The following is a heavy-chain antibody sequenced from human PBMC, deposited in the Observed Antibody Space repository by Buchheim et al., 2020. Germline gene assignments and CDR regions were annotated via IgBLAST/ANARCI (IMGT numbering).Heavy chain of an antibody. D-gene: IGHD2-2*02. J-gene: IGHJ6*02. CDR1: GGPISSSNC. Sequence: QVQLQESGPGLVKPSGTLSLTCAVSGGPISSSNCWRCVRQPPGKGREWIGEIYHSGSTNYNPSLKSRVTISVDKSKNQFYLKLSSVTAADTAVYYCAGGLGYCSSTSCYKALYYYYGIDVWGQGT. CDR2: IYHSGST. V-gene: IGHV4-4*02. CDR3: AGGLGYCSSTSCYKALYYYYGIDV.